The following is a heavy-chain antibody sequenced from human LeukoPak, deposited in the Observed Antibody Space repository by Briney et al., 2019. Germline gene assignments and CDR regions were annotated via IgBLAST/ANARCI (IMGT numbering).Heavy chain of an antibody. V-gene: IGHV3-7*01. CDR3: ARDPGIAAAGTVGYFDS. D-gene: IGHD6-13*01. CDR2: TKQEGSAR. J-gene: IGHJ4*02. CDR1: GFSFSSYW. Sequence: GGSLRLSCVASGFSFSSYWMSWVRQTPGKGLEWVANTKQEGSARYYVDPVTGRFTISRDNAMNSLYLQMNSLRVEDTAVYYCARDPGIAAAGTVGYFDSWGQGILVTVSS.